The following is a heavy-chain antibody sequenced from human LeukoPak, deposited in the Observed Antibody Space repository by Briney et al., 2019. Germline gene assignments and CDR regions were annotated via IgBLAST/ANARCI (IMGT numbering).Heavy chain of an antibody. CDR2: INPNTGGT. V-gene: IGHV1-2*02. J-gene: IGHJ3*02. CDR1: GYTFTGYF. D-gene: IGHD2-21*02. CDR3: ARGCGGDCYSPNGAGGAFDI. Sequence: ASVKVSCKASGYTFTGYFMHWVRQAPGQGLDWMGWINPNTGGTKYAQKFQGRVTITTDESTSTAYMELSSLRSEDTAVYYCARGCGGDCYSPNGAGGAFDIWGQRKMVTVSS.